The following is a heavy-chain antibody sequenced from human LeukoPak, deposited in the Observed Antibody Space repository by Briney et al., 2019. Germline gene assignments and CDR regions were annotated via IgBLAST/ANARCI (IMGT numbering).Heavy chain of an antibody. CDR1: GYTLTELC. D-gene: IGHD1-26*01. Sequence: ASVKVSCKVSGYTLTELCMHWVRQAPGKGLEWMGGFDPEDGETIYAQKFQGRVTMTEDTSTDTAYMELSSLRSEDTAVYYCATARIEDSGSYSSLDYWGQGTLVTVSS. J-gene: IGHJ4*02. V-gene: IGHV1-24*01. CDR2: FDPEDGET. CDR3: ATARIEDSGSYSSLDY.